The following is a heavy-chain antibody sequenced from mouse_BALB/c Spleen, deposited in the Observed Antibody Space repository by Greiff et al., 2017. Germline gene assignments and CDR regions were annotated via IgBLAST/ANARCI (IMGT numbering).Heavy chain of an antibody. V-gene: IGHV7-3*02. Sequence: EVKLMESGGGLVQPGGSLRLSCATSGFTFTDYYMSWVRQPPGKALEWLGFIRHKANGYTTEYSASVKGRFTISRDNSQSILYLQMNTLRAEDSATYDCAGDYSSYWYFDYWGEGTTVTVSS. J-gene: IGHJ1*01. CDR2: IRHKANGYTT. CDR1: GFTFTDYY. CDR3: AGDYSSYWYFDY. D-gene: IGHD2-5*01.